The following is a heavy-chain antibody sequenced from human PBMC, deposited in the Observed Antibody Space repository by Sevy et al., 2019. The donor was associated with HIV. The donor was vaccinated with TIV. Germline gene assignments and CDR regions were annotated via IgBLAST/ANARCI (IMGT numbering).Heavy chain of an antibody. J-gene: IGHJ4*02. Sequence: GGSLRLSCVASGFTLNSYWMSWVRQAPGKGLEWVANIKQDGSVRYYVDSVKGRFTITQDNARNLVYIQMNSLRVEDAGLYYCVRAIGADCSFWGQGTLVTVSS. CDR2: IKQDGSVR. CDR3: VRAIGADCSF. V-gene: IGHV3-7*01. CDR1: GFTLNSYW. D-gene: IGHD6-13*01.